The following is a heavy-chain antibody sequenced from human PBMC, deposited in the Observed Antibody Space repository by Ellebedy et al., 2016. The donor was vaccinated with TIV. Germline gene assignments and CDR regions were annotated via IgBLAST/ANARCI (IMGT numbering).Heavy chain of an antibody. CDR1: GFTVSSNY. CDR2: IYSGGST. D-gene: IGHD3-22*01. J-gene: IGHJ5*02. V-gene: IGHV3-53*01. CDR3: AKEEGYYDSSGYYMGNWFDP. Sequence: GGSLRLXCAASGFTVSSNYMSWVRQAPGKGLEWVSVIYSGGSTYYADSVKGRFTISRDNSKNTLYLQMNSLRAEDTAVYYCAKEEGYYDSSGYYMGNWFDPWGQGTLVTVSS.